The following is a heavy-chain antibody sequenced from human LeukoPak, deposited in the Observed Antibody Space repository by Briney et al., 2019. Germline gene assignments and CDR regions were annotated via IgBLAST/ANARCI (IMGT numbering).Heavy chain of an antibody. J-gene: IGHJ6*03. CDR2: ISGSGGST. V-gene: IGHV3-23*01. D-gene: IGHD6-13*01. CDR3: AKALIAAAGTPYYYYMDV. CDR1: GFTFSSYA. Sequence: GGSLRLSCAASGFTFSSYAMSWVRQAPGKGLEWVSAISGSGGSTYYADSVKGRFTISRDNSKNTLYLQMNSLRAEDTAVYYCAKALIAAAGTPYYYYMDVWGKGTTVTVSS.